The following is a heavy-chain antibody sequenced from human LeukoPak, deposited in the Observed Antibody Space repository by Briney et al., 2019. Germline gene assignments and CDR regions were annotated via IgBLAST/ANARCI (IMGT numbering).Heavy chain of an antibody. Sequence: PSQTLSLTCTASGGSISSGGYYWSWIRQHPGKGLEWIGYIYDSGSTYYSPSLKSRITTSVDTSKSQFSLKLSSVTAADTAVYYCARCYGSGDVFDIWGQGTMVTVSS. J-gene: IGHJ3*02. CDR2: IYDSGST. V-gene: IGHV4-31*03. CDR1: GGSISSGGYY. D-gene: IGHD3-10*01. CDR3: ARCYGSGDVFDI.